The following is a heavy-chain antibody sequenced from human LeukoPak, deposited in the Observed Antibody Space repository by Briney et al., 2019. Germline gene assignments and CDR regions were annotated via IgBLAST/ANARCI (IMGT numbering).Heavy chain of an antibody. Sequence: GGSLRLSCAVSGFTFSSYAMSWVRQAPGEGLEWVSGISGSGGSTYYADSVKGRFTISRDNSRNTLYLQMNSPRAEDTAVYYCAILPGYSSGWYEVNYWGQGTLVTVSS. D-gene: IGHD6-13*01. CDR1: GFTFSSYA. J-gene: IGHJ4*02. V-gene: IGHV3-23*01. CDR3: AILPGYSSGWYEVNY. CDR2: ISGSGGST.